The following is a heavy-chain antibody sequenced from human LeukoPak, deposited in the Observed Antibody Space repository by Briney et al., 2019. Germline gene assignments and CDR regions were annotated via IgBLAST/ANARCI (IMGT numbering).Heavy chain of an antibody. CDR3: AKKLVVWAVAGTDDY. CDR2: ISSSSSYI. D-gene: IGHD6-19*01. V-gene: IGHV3-21*04. Sequence: AGGSLRLSCAASGFTFSSYSMTWVRQAPGKGLEWVSSISSSSSYIYYADSVKGRFTSSRDNAKTSLYLKLSSRRAEDPPVYYCAKKLVVWAVAGTDDYWGQGTLVTVSS. CDR1: GFTFSSYS. J-gene: IGHJ4*02.